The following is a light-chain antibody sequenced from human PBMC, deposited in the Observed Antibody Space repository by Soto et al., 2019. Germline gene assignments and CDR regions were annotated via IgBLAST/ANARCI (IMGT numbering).Light chain of an antibody. CDR3: HHYGSSPET. V-gene: IGKV3-20*01. J-gene: IGKJ1*01. Sequence: DIVLTQSPGTLSLSPGERATLSCWASQSVDSTYLAWYQQKPGQAPRLLIYGASSRATGIPDRFSGSGSGTDFTLTISRLETEDFAVYYCHHYGSSPETFGQGTKVEIK. CDR2: GAS. CDR1: QSVDSTY.